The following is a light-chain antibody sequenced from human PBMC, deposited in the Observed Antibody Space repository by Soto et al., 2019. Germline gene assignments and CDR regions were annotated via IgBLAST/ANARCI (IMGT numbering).Light chain of an antibody. Sequence: QSVLTQPPSASGTPGQRVIISCSGSNSNIGTYTVNWYQQLPGTAPKLLIYTDYQRPSVVPDRFSGSSSGTSASLAIRGLQSDDEDDYYCASGDDILSGGVFGGGTKLTVL. J-gene: IGLJ3*02. CDR3: ASGDDILSGGV. V-gene: IGLV1-44*01. CDR2: TDY. CDR1: NSNIGTYT.